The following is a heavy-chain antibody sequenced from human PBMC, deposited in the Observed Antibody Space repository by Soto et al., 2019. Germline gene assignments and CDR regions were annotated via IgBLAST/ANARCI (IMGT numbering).Heavy chain of an antibody. Sequence: SETLSLTCAVYGGSVNGYYWNWIRQPPGKRLEWIGEINHTGGTHYNPSLKSRVTMSVDTSKNQFSLRLSSVTAADTAIYYCATRITVFGLLIPPFDPWGQGTQVTVSS. V-gene: IGHV4-34*01. CDR3: ATRITVFGLLIPPFDP. CDR2: INHTGGT. CDR1: GGSVNGYY. D-gene: IGHD3-3*01. J-gene: IGHJ5*02.